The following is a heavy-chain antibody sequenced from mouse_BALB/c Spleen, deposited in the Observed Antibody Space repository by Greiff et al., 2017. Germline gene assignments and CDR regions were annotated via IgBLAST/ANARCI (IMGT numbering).Heavy chain of an antibody. D-gene: IGHD1-3*01. CDR2: INPYNDGT. V-gene: IGHV1-14*01. CDR3: ARGGTYKGYAMDY. CDR1: GYTFTSYV. Sequence: VQLKESGPELVKPGASVKMSCKASGYTFTSYVMHWVKQKPGQGLEWIGYINPYNDGTKYNEKFKGKATLTSDKSSSTAYMELSSLTSEDSAVYYCARGGTYKGYAMDYWGQGTSVTVSS. J-gene: IGHJ4*01.